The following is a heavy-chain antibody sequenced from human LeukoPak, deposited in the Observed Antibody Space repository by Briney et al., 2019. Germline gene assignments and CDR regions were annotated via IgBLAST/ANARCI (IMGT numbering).Heavy chain of an antibody. Sequence: GGSLRLSCAASGFTVGSDYMGWVRQAPEKGLEWVSLISSGGSTYYADSLKGRFTISRDNSKNTLYLQMNSLRAEDTAVNYCGRVGDGYNDNYWGQGTLVTVSS. V-gene: IGHV3-66*01. CDR2: ISSGGST. CDR1: GFTVGSDY. CDR3: GRVGDGYNDNY. D-gene: IGHD5-12*01. J-gene: IGHJ4*02.